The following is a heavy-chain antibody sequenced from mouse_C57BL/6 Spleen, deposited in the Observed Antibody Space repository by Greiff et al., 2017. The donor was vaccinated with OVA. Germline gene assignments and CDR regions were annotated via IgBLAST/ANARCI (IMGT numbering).Heavy chain of an antibody. Sequence: EVQLVESGGGLVKPGGSLKLSCAASGFTFSSYAMSWVRQTPEKRLEWVATISDGGSYTYYPDNVKGRFTISRDNAKNNLYLQMSHLKSEDTAMYYCARDGRRDYAMDYWGQGTSVTVSS. V-gene: IGHV5-4*01. CDR2: ISDGGSYT. CDR1: GFTFSSYA. J-gene: IGHJ4*01. CDR3: ARDGRRDYAMDY.